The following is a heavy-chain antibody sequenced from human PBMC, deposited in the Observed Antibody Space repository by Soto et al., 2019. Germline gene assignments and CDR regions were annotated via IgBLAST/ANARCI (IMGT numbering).Heavy chain of an antibody. CDR2: ISGSGGST. V-gene: IGHV3-23*01. D-gene: IGHD6-13*01. J-gene: IGHJ4*02. CDR3: AKDQGSSWYEIDY. CDR1: GFTFSNYA. Sequence: EVQLLESGGGLVQPGGSLRLSCAASGFTFSNYAVTWVRQAPGKGLEWVSTISGSGGSTYYEDSVKGRFTTSRDNPKTTLDLQMNSLRAEDTSVYYCAKDQGSSWYEIDYWGQGTLVTVSS.